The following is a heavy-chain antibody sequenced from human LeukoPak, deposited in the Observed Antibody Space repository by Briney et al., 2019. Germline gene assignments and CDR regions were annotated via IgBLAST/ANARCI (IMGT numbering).Heavy chain of an antibody. CDR3: ARSSSRYYYYFDY. Sequence: SQTLSLTCTVSSGSISSGAYYCSWIRQHPGFGLEWIGYIYYIGSTYYNPSLKSRVTISVDTSKNQFSLKLSSVTAADTAMYYCARSSSRYYYYFDYWGQGTLVTVSS. J-gene: IGHJ4*02. CDR2: IYYIGST. V-gene: IGHV4-31*03. D-gene: IGHD3-22*01. CDR1: SGSISSGAYY.